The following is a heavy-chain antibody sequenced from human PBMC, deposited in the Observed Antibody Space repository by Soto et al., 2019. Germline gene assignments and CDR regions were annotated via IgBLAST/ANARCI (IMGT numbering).Heavy chain of an antibody. CDR3: ARGKPNPSYGMQV. V-gene: IGHV4-59*01. Sequence: SETLSLTCTVSGVSISSYYWSWIRQPPGKGLEWIGYIYYSGSTNYNPSLKSRVTISVDTSKNQFSLKLSSVTAADTAVYYCARGKPNPSYGMQVWGQGTTVTLSS. CDR1: GVSISSYY. CDR2: IYYSGST. J-gene: IGHJ6*02.